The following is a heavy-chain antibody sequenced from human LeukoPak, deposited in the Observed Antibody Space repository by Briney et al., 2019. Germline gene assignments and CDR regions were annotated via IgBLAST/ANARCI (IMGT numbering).Heavy chain of an antibody. CDR2: ISSSSSYT. CDR3: AKTAAGINFDY. V-gene: IGHV3-11*03. CDR1: GFTFSDYY. D-gene: IGHD6-13*01. J-gene: IGHJ4*02. Sequence: GGSLRLSCAAPGFTFSDYYMSWIRQAPGKGLEWVSYISSSSSYTNYADSVKGRFTISRDNAKNSLYLQMNSLRAENTAVYYCAKTAAGINFDYWGQGTLVTVSS.